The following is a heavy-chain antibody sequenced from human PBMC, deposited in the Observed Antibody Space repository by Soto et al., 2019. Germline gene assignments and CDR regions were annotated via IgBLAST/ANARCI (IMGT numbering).Heavy chain of an antibody. CDR3: TGYCSSTSCHPLY. Sequence: GGSLRLSCAASGYTFSSYSMNWVRQAPGKGLEWVSYISSSSSSIYYADSVKGRFTISRDNAKKSLYLQMNSLRAEDTAVYYCTGYCSSTSCHPLYWGQGTLVTVSS. V-gene: IGHV3-48*01. CDR2: ISSSSSSI. J-gene: IGHJ4*02. D-gene: IGHD2-2*01. CDR1: GYTFSSYS.